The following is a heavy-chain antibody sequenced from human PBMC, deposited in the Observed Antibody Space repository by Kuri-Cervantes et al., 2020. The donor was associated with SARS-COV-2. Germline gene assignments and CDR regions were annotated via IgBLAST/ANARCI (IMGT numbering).Heavy chain of an antibody. CDR3: ATPERGYSYGGYFDY. D-gene: IGHD5-18*01. V-gene: IGHV1-58*02. CDR1: GFTFTSSA. Sequence: SVKVSCKASGFTFTSSAMQWVRQARGQRLEWIGWIVVGSGNTNYAQKFQERVTITRDMSTSTAYMELSSLRSEDTAVYYCATPERGYSYGGYFDYWGQGTLVTVSS. CDR2: IVVGSGNT. J-gene: IGHJ4*02.